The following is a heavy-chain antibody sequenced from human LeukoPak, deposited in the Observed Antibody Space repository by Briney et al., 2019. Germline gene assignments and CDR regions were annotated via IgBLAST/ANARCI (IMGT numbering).Heavy chain of an antibody. CDR3: ARTPGNDSGSGYYVDYFDY. CDR2: INHSGST. Sequence: SETLSLTCAVSGGSISSGGYSWSWIRQPPGKGLEWIGEINHSGSTNYNPSLKGRVTISVDTSKNQFSLKLSSVTAADTAVYYCARTPGNDSGSGYYVDYFDYWGQGTLVTVSS. CDR1: GGSISSGGYS. J-gene: IGHJ4*02. D-gene: IGHD3-22*01. V-gene: IGHV4-34*01.